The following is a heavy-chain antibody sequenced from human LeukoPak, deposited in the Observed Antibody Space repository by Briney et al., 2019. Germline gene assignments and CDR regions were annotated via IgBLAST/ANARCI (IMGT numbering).Heavy chain of an antibody. J-gene: IGHJ4*02. Sequence: SGPTLVNPTQTLTLTCTFSGFSLTTSEMCVSWIRQPPGKGLEWIGYIYYSGSTNYNPSLKSRVTISVDTSKNQFSLKLSSVTAADTAVYYCARVSVIAAARARAFDYWGQGTLVTVSS. CDR3: ARVSVIAAARARAFDY. V-gene: IGHV4-61*08. CDR2: IYYSGST. CDR1: GFSLTTSEMC. D-gene: IGHD6-13*01.